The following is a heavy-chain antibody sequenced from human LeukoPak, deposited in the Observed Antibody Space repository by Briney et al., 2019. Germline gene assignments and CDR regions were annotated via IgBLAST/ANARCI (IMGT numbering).Heavy chain of an antibody. V-gene: IGHV3-23*01. CDR3: AKEGAVAGPYYFDY. Sequence: GGSLRLSCAASGFTFSNYAMSWVRQAPGKGLECVSGISRSGGSTYYADSVKGRFTISRDNSKNTLYLQMHSLRAEDTAVYYCAKEGAVAGPYYFDYWGQGTLVTVSS. CDR1: GFTFSNYA. J-gene: IGHJ4*02. CDR2: ISRSGGST. D-gene: IGHD6-19*01.